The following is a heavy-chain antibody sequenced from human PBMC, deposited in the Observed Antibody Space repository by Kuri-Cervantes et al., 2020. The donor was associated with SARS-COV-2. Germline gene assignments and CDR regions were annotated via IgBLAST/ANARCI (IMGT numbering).Heavy chain of an antibody. CDR1: GGSFSGYY. CDR3: ARDGYSGSYSDNWFDP. CDR2: ISHSGST. Sequence: ESLKISCAVYGGSFSGYYWSWIRQPPGKGLEWIGEISHSGSTNYSPSLKSRVTMSVDSSKNQFSLQLSSVTAADTAVYYCARDGYSGSYSDNWFDPWGQGTLVTVSS. J-gene: IGHJ5*02. V-gene: IGHV4-34*01. D-gene: IGHD1-26*01.